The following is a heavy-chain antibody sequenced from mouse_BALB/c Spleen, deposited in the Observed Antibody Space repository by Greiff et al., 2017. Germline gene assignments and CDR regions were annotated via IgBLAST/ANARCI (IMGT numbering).Heavy chain of an antibody. CDR1: GYSITSDYA. D-gene: IGHD2-4*01. V-gene: IGHV3-2*02. CDR3: AREGYYDYDPFAY. J-gene: IGHJ3*01. CDR2: ISYSGST. Sequence: VQLQQSGPGLVKPSQSLSLTCTVTGYSITSDYAWNWIRQFPGNKLEWMGYISYSGSTSYNPSLKSRIPITRDTSQNQFFLQLNSVTTEDTATYYCAREGYYDYDPFAYWGQGTLVTVSA.